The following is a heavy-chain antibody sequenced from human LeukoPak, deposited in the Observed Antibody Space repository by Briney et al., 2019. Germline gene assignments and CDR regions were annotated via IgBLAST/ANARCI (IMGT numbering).Heavy chain of an antibody. V-gene: IGHV3-30*02. CDR2: VRYGGSNE. J-gene: IGHJ4*02. Sequence: GGSLRLSCAASGFVFRNYGMHWVRQAPSKGLEWVAFVRYGGSNEYYADSVEGRFTISRDNSKNTLFLHMNSLRAEDTAVYSYAKESGGGYHSEGPHYWGLGTLVTVSS. CDR3: AKESGGGYHSEGPHY. D-gene: IGHD5-12*01. CDR1: GFVFRNYG.